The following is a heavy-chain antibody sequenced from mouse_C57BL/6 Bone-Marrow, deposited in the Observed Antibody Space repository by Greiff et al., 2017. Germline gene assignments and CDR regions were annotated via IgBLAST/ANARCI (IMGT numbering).Heavy chain of an antibody. D-gene: IGHD2-14*01. CDR3: ARPYYYYRFPWFAY. CDR1: GFTFSDYG. J-gene: IGHJ3*01. V-gene: IGHV5-17*01. Sequence: EVQGVESGGGLVKPGGSLKLSCAASGFTFSDYGMHWVRQAPEKGLEWVAYISSGSSTIYYADTVKGRFTISRDNAKNTLFLQRTSLRSEDTAMDYCARPYYYYRFPWFAYWGQGTLVTVSA. CDR2: ISSGSSTI.